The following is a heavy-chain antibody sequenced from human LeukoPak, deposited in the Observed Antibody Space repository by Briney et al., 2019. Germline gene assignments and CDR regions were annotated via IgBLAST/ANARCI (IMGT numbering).Heavy chain of an antibody. CDR2: ISYDGSNK. V-gene: IGHV3-30*04. J-gene: IGHJ5*02. CDR1: GFTFSSYA. D-gene: IGHD5-18*01. Sequence: GGSLRLSCAASGFTFSSYAMHWVRQAPGKGLEWVAIISYDGSNKYYADSVKGRFTISRDNSNNTLYLQMNSLRAEDTAVYYRAKDRYSYGYNWFDPWGQGTLVTVSS. CDR3: AKDRYSYGYNWFDP.